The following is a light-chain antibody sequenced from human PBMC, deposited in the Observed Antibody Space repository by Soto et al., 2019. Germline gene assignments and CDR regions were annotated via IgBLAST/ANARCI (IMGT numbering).Light chain of an antibody. J-gene: IGLJ3*02. CDR2: EVS. V-gene: IGLV2-14*01. Sequence: QSALTQAASVSGSPGQSITISCIGTSSDIGGSDYVSWYQKHPGKAPKVIIYEVSDRPSGVSDRFSGSKSGNTASLTISGLQAEDEADYYCSSYVTSGTLVFGGGTKVTVL. CDR3: SSYVTSGTLV. CDR1: SSDIGGSDY.